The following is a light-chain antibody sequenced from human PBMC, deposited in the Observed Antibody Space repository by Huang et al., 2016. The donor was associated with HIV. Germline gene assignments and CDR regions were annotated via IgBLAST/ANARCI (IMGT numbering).Light chain of an antibody. V-gene: IGKV3-20*01. Sequence: EIVLTQSPGTLSLSPGETATLSCRASQSVSSSYLAWYQQKPGQAPRLLTYGASSRATGIPDRVSGSGSGTDFTLTISRLEPEDFAVYYCQQYGSSPWTFGPGTKVEIK. CDR2: GAS. CDR1: QSVSSSY. CDR3: QQYGSSPWT. J-gene: IGKJ1*01.